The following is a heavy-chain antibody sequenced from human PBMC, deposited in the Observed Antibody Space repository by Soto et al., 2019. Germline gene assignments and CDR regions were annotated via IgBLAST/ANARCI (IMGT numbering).Heavy chain of an antibody. CDR1: GFTFSSYW. V-gene: IGHV3-7*01. Sequence: GGSLRLSCAASGFTFSSYWMSWVRQAPGKGLEWVTNINQDGSEKYYVYAVRGRFAISRDNAKNSLYLQMNSLRAEDTAVYYCATQPGIAAIGSYNWFDPWGRGTRVTV. CDR3: ATQPGIAAIGSYNWFDP. J-gene: IGHJ5*02. CDR2: INQDGSEK. D-gene: IGHD6-13*01.